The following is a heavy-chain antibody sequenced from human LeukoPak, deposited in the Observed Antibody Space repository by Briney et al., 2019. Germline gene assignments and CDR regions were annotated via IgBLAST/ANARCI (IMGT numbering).Heavy chain of an antibody. V-gene: IGHV3-9*01. J-gene: IGHJ4*02. CDR1: GFTFGDYA. CDR3: AKDRDLDY. CDR2: ISWNSGNL. Sequence: GRSLRLSCAASGFTFGDYAMHWVRLAPGKGLEWVSGISWNSGNLDYADSVKGRFTISRENAKKSLYLQMNSLRPEDTAFYYCAKDRDLDYWGQGTLVTVSS.